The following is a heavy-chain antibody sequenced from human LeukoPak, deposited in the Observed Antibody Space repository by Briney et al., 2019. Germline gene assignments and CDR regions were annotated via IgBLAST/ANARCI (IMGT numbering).Heavy chain of an antibody. J-gene: IGHJ5*02. Sequence: GGSLRLSCAASGFTFSSYDMHWVRQAPGKGLEWVAFIRYDGSNKYYADSVKGRFTISRDNAKNSLYLQMNSLRAEDTAVYYCAKDFVNYGDYYPGWFDPWGQGTLVTVSS. D-gene: IGHD4-17*01. CDR1: GFTFSSYD. V-gene: IGHV3-30*02. CDR2: IRYDGSNK. CDR3: AKDFVNYGDYYPGWFDP.